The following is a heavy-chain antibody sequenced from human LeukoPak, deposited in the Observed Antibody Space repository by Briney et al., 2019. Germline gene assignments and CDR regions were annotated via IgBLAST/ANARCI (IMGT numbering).Heavy chain of an antibody. CDR1: GFTFGDYA. J-gene: IGHJ4*02. CDR3: TRAGLTGYYSDY. D-gene: IGHD3-9*01. Sequence: GGALRLSCTASGFTFGDYAMSWVRQAPGKGVGWVGFIRSKADGGTTEYAASVKGRFTISRDDSKSIAYLQMNSLKTEDTAVYYCTRAGLTGYYSDYWGQGTLVTVSS. V-gene: IGHV3-49*04. CDR2: IRSKADGGTT.